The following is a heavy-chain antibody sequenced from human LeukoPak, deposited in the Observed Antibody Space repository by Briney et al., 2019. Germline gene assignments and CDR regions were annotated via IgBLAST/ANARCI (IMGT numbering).Heavy chain of an antibody. CDR1: GYTLTELS. Sequence: VASVKVSCKVSGYTLTELSMHWVRQAPGKGLEWMGGFDPEDGETIYAQKFQGRVTMTEDTSTDTAYMELSSLRSEDTAVYYCARGNPDSTYYDILTGYYTAEYFQHWGQGTLVTVSS. V-gene: IGHV1-24*01. J-gene: IGHJ1*01. CDR2: FDPEDGET. CDR3: ARGNPDSTYYDILTGYYTAEYFQH. D-gene: IGHD3-9*01.